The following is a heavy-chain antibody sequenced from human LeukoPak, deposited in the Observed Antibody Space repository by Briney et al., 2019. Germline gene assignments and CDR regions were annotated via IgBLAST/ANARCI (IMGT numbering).Heavy chain of an antibody. V-gene: IGHV3-53*01. CDR1: GFTVSSNY. CDR3: ARYGVAAADTFGYYYYYMDV. D-gene: IGHD6-13*01. J-gene: IGHJ6*03. Sequence: GGSLRLSCAASGFTVSSNYMSWVRQAPGKGLEWVSVIYSGGSTYYADSVKGRFTVSRDNSKNTLYLQMNSLRAEDTAVYYCARYGVAAADTFGYYYYYMDVWGKGTTVTISS. CDR2: IYSGGST.